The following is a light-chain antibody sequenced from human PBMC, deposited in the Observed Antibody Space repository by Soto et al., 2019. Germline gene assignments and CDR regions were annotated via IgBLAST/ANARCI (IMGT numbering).Light chain of an antibody. V-gene: IGLV4-60*02. CDR2: LEGSGSY. J-gene: IGLJ3*02. CDR3: ETWDTNPRV. Sequence: QPVLTQSSSASASLGSSVKLTCTLSSGHRAYIIAWHQQQPGKAPRYLMKLEGSGSYNKGSGVPDRFSGSSSGADRYLTIATLQFEDAADYYCETWDTNPRVFGGGTKLTVL. CDR1: SGHRAYI.